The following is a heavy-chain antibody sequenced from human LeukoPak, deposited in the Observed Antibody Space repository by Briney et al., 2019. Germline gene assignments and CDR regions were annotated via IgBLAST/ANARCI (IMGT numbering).Heavy chain of an antibody. CDR2: IRYDESNK. CDR3: SGIAVAGIY. J-gene: IGHJ4*02. Sequence: GGSLRLSCAASGFTFSGYGMHWVRQAPGKGLEWVAFIRYDESNKYYADSVKGRFTISRDNSKNTLYPQMNSLRTEGTAVYYCSGIAVAGIYWGQGTLVTVSS. D-gene: IGHD6-19*01. V-gene: IGHV3-30*02. CDR1: GFTFSGYG.